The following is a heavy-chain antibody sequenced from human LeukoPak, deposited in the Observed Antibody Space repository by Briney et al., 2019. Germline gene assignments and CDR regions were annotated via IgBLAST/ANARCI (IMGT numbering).Heavy chain of an antibody. CDR3: ARQLRGMFDY. Sequence: SSETLSLTCTVAGGSISSYYRSWIRQPPGEGLEWIGYIYYSGSTTYNPYLKSRVTISVDTSKNQFSLKLSSVTAADTAVYYCARQLRGMFDYWGQGTLVTVSS. CDR2: IYYSGST. CDR1: GGSISSYY. V-gene: IGHV4-59*08. J-gene: IGHJ4*02. D-gene: IGHD3-16*01.